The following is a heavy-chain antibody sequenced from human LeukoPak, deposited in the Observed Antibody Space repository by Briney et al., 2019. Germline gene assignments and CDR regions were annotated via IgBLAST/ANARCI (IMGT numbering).Heavy chain of an antibody. Sequence: GASVKVSCKAFGYTFTGYYMHWVRQAPGQGLEWMGWINPNSGGTNYAQKFQGRVTMTRDTSINTAYMELSRLRSDDTAVYYCTKGAVAHENWFDPWGQGTLVTVSS. CDR2: INPNSGGT. D-gene: IGHD6-19*01. V-gene: IGHV1-2*02. CDR1: GYTFTGYY. CDR3: TKGAVAHENWFDP. J-gene: IGHJ5*02.